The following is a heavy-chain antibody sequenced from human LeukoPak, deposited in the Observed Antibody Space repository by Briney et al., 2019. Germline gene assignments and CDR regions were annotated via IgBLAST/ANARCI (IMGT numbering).Heavy chain of an antibody. V-gene: IGHV4-34*01. J-gene: IGHJ4*02. CDR1: GGSFSGYY. CDR3: ARLSRPWQQLIFDY. D-gene: IGHD6-13*01. Sequence: PSETLSLTCAVYGGSFSGYYWSWIRQPPGKGLEWIGEINHSGSTNYNPSLKSRVTISVDTSKNQFSLKLSSVTAADTAVYYCARLSRPWQQLIFDYWGQGTLVTVSS. CDR2: INHSGST.